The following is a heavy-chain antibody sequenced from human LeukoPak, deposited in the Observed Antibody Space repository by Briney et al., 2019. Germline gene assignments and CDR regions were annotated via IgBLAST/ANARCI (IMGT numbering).Heavy chain of an antibody. V-gene: IGHV3-9*01. CDR1: GFTFDDYA. D-gene: IGHD3-22*01. CDR2: IRWNSGSI. Sequence: GGSLRLSCAASGFTFDDYAMHWVRQAPGKGREWVSGIRWNSGSIGYADSVKGRFTISRDNAKNSLYLQMNSLRAEDTALYYCAKDLTYYYDSSGGFDYWGEGTLVTVSS. CDR3: AKDLTYYYDSSGGFDY. J-gene: IGHJ4*02.